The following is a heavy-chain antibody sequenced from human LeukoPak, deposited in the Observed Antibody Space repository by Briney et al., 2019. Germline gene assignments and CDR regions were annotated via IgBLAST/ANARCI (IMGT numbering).Heavy chain of an antibody. J-gene: IGHJ5*02. CDR2: INPNSGGT. CDR1: GYTFTGYY. Sequence: ASVKVSCKASGYTFTGYYMHWVRQAPGQGLEWMGWINPNSGGTNYAQKFQGRVTMTRDTSTSTAYMELSRLRSDDTAVYYCARDGPYSGSYSWFDPWGQGTLVTVSS. D-gene: IGHD1-26*01. CDR3: ARDGPYSGSYSWFDP. V-gene: IGHV1-2*02.